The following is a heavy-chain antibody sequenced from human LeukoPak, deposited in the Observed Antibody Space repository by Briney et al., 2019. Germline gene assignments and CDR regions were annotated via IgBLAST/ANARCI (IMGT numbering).Heavy chain of an antibody. CDR2: IYPGDPDT. CDR1: GYSFTSYW. V-gene: IGHV5-51*01. J-gene: IGHJ4*02. D-gene: IGHD5-18*01. CDR3: ARRGEAMDPFDY. Sequence: NLGESLKISCKDSGYSFTSYWIGWVRQMPGKGLEWMGIIYPGDPDTRYSPSFQGQVTISADKSINTAYLQWSSLKASDTAIYYCARRGEAMDPFDYWGQGTLVTVSS.